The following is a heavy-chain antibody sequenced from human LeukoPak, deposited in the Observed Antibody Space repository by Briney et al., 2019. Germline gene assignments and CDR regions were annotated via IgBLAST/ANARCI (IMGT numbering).Heavy chain of an antibody. Sequence: PGGSLRLSCAASGFIFRNYGMRWVRQAPGKGLEWVSTVHGRNYYADSVKGRFIISRDDSRSTLYLQMDNLRVEDTAVYYCAKDQPGDGYNSIWGQGTLVTVSS. CDR3: AKDQPGDGYNSI. CDR1: GFIFRNYG. J-gene: IGHJ4*02. D-gene: IGHD5-24*01. CDR2: VHGRN. V-gene: IGHV3-23*01.